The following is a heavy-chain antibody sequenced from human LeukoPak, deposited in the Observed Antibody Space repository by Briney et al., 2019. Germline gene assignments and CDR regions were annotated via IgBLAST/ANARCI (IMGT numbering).Heavy chain of an antibody. CDR2: ISYDVSNK. CDR1: GFTVSSYG. D-gene: IGHD6-19*01. Sequence: GRSLMLSCAASGFTVSSYGMHWVRQAPGTGLEWVSVISYDVSNKYYADSVKGRFTISRDNSKNTLYLQMNSLRAEDTAVYYCAKDMSSGWRTGVFDYWGQGTLVTVSS. J-gene: IGHJ4*02. CDR3: AKDMSSGWRTGVFDY. V-gene: IGHV3-30*18.